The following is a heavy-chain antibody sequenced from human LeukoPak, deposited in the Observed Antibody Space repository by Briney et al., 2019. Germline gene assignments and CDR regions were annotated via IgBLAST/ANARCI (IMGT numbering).Heavy chain of an antibody. Sequence: VKVSSKASVVTFIASFMHWVRQAPRQGLGCMGWINPNSSATNYAEKFQGRGTMSRDTSITPPYMERSRLSCYGTALYYCGRGGGGGYYGDIDYWGQGPLVTVSS. CDR2: INPNSSAT. V-gene: IGHV1-2*02. CDR3: GRGGGGGYYGDIDY. CDR1: VVTFIASF. D-gene: IGHD3-3*01. J-gene: IGHJ4*02.